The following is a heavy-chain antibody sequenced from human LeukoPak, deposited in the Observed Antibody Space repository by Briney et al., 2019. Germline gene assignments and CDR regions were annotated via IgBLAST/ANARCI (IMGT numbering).Heavy chain of an antibody. CDR3: ASSPTGAYCSSTSCYYYYFDS. D-gene: IGHD2-2*01. CDR2: IYTSGST. CDR1: GGSISSGGYY. J-gene: IGHJ4*02. Sequence: PSQTLSLTCTVSGGSISSGGYYWSWIRQPPGKGLEWIGRIYTSGSTNYNPSLKSRVTMSVDTSKNQFSLKLSSVTAADTAVYYCASSPTGAYCSSTSCYYYYFDSWGQGTLVTVSS. V-gene: IGHV4-61*02.